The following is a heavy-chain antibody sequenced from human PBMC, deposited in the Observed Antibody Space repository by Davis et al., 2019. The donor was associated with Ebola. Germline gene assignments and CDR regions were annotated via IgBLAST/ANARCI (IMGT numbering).Heavy chain of an antibody. D-gene: IGHD6-13*01. Sequence: GGSLRLSCKGSGSSFTHYWFSWVRQMPGKGLEWMGRIDPSDSYTSSSPSFQGHVTISADKSISNSDLQWSSLKASDTAMYYCARHQGSSWYLGPLAYWGQGTLVTVSS. CDR3: ARHQGSSWYLGPLAY. J-gene: IGHJ4*02. CDR2: IDPSDSYT. CDR1: GSSFTHYW. V-gene: IGHV5-10-1*01.